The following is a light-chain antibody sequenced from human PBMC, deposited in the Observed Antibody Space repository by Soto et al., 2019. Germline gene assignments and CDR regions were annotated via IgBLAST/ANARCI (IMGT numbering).Light chain of an antibody. J-gene: IGKJ4*01. CDR1: QNISSN. Sequence: EIVLTQSPATLSLSPGERATLSCRASQNISSNLAWYQQKPGQAPRLLIDDASTRAAGIPARFNGGGSGTEFTLTISSLQSEDFALYYCQQFHNWPLSFGGGTKVDIK. V-gene: IGKV3-15*01. CDR2: DAS. CDR3: QQFHNWPLS.